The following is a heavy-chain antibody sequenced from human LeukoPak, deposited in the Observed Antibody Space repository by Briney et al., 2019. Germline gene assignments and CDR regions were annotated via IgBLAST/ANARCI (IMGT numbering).Heavy chain of an antibody. V-gene: IGHV4-59*08. CDR1: GGSISTYY. J-gene: IGHJ4*02. CDR3: ARHYGYIYGPDY. D-gene: IGHD5-18*01. Sequence: PSETLSLTCTVSGGSISTYYWSWIRQPPGKGLEWIGYVYYSGSTSYNPSLKSRVIISVDTSKNEFSLNVSSVTAADTAVYYCARHYGYIYGPDYWGQGTLVTVSS. CDR2: VYYSGST.